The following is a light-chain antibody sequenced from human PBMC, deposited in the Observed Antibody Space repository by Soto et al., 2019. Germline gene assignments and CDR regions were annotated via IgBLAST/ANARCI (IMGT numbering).Light chain of an antibody. CDR1: QSISSW. Sequence: DIQMTQSPSTLSASVGDRVTITCRASQSISSWSAWYQQKPGKAPKLLIDDASSLESGVPSRFSGNRSGTEFTLTISSLQPDDFATYYCQQYNSYSWTFGQGTKVDIK. CDR3: QQYNSYSWT. CDR2: DAS. V-gene: IGKV1-5*01. J-gene: IGKJ1*01.